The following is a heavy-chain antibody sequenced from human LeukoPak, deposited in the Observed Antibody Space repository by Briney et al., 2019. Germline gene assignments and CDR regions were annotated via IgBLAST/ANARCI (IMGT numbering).Heavy chain of an antibody. CDR3: ARKLELHHYYYGMDV. CDR2: ISAYNGNT. V-gene: IGHV1-18*01. Sequence: ASVKVSCKASGYTFTSYGISWVRQAPGQGLEWMGWISAYNGNTNYAQKLQGRVTMTTDTSTSTAYMELRSLRSEDTAVYYCARKLELHHYYYGMDVWGQGTTVTVSS. CDR1: GYTFTSYG. D-gene: IGHD1-7*01. J-gene: IGHJ6*02.